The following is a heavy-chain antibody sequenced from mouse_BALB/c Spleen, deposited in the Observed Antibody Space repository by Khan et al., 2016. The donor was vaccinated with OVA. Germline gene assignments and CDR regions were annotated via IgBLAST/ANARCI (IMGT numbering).Heavy chain of an antibody. V-gene: IGHV1-20*02. CDR3: ERKNGSAFDY. D-gene: IGHD1-1*01. CDR2: INPHIGET. J-gene: IGHJ2*01. CDR1: GYSFTGYF. Sequence: VQLQQSGPELVKPGTSVKISCKASGYSFTGYFMNWVMQSHGKSLEWIGRINPHIGETFYNQKFKGKTTLTVDESSSTAHMELQSLASEDSAVYYCERKNGSAFDYWGQGTTLTVSS.